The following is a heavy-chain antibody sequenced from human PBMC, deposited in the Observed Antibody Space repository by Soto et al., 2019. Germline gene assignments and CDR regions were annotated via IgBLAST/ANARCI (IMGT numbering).Heavy chain of an antibody. CDR3: ATLTYLYVMDV. Sequence: SVKVACKASGGTFSSYAISWVRQAPGQGLEWMGGIIPILGTANYAQKFQGRVTITADESTSTAYMELSSLRSEDTAVYYCATLTYLYVMDVWGQGTTVTVSS. J-gene: IGHJ6*02. CDR2: IIPILGTA. V-gene: IGHV1-69*13. D-gene: IGHD2-21*01. CDR1: GGTFSSYA.